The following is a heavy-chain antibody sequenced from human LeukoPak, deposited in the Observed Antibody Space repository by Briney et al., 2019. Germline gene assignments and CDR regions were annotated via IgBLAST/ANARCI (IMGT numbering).Heavy chain of an antibody. D-gene: IGHD2-15*01. V-gene: IGHV3-7*01. CDR2: IKQDGSEK. J-gene: IGHJ4*02. CDR3: ARAGNYCSGGSCYYGY. Sequence: GGSLRLSCAASGFTFSSYWMSWIRQAPGKGLEWVANIKQDGSEKYYVDSVKGRFTISRDNAKNSLYLQMNSLRAEDTAVYYCARAGNYCSGGSCYYGYWGQGTLVTVSS. CDR1: GFTFSSYW.